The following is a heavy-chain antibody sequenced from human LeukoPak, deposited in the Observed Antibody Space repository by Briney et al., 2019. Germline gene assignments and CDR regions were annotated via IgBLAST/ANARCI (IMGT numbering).Heavy chain of an antibody. CDR2: IWPDGSNK. V-gene: IGHV3-33*08. J-gene: IGHJ4*02. CDR1: GFTFSSYT. Sequence: GGSLRLSCEGSGFTFSSYTMIWVRQAPGKGLEWVAAIWPDGSNKYYANSVKGRFTISRDNSKNTLYLQMNSLRGDDTAIYYCARELAAWGQGTLVTVSS. CDR3: ARELAA. D-gene: IGHD6-13*01.